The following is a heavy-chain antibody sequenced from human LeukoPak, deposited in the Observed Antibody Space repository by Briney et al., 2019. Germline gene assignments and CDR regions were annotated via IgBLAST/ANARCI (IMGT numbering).Heavy chain of an antibody. J-gene: IGHJ4*02. CDR2: TSDRGDYT. CDR1: GFTFTSYS. Sequence: GSLRLSCAASGFTFTSYSMSWVRQAPGKGLVWVSGTSDRGDYTYYADSVKGRFTISRDNSKNTLYLQMNSLRAEDTALYFCAKKAQYNGNYPLDYWGQGTLVTVSS. D-gene: IGHD1-26*01. CDR3: AKKAQYNGNYPLDY. V-gene: IGHV3-23*01.